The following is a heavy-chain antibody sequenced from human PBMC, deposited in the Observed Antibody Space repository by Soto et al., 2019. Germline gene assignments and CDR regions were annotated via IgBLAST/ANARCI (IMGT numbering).Heavy chain of an antibody. V-gene: IGHV3-30-3*01. CDR1: GFTFSSYA. D-gene: IGHD3-16*01. CDR3: ARGLQPVDY. CDR2: ISYDGSNT. Sequence: QVQLVESGGGVVQPGRSLRLSCAAAGFTFSSYAMHWVRQAPGKGLEWVAVISYDGSNTYYADSVKGRFTISRDNSKHTLYLQMNSLRAEDTAVYYCARGLQPVDYWGQGTLVTVSS. J-gene: IGHJ4*02.